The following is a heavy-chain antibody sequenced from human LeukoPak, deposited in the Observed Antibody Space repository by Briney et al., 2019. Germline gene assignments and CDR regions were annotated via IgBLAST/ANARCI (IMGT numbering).Heavy chain of an antibody. CDR2: LYTSGST. V-gene: IGHV4-61*02. J-gene: IGHJ4*02. CDR3: ASGPRGYFDY. Sequence: SETLSLTCTVSGGSISSGSYYWSWLRQPAGQGLEWLVRLYTSGSTNYTPSRKSRVTISVDTSNNRFSLKLSSVTAADTAVYDCASGPRGYFDYWGQGTLVTASS. CDR1: GGSISSGSYY. D-gene: IGHD3-16*01.